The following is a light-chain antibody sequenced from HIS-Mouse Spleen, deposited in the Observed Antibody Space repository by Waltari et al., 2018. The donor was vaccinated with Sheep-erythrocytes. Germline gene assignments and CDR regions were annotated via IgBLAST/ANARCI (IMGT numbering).Light chain of an antibody. Sequence: QSALTQPRSVSGSPGQSVTISCTGTSSDVGGYNYVSWYQQHPGKAPKLMIYDASKRPSGVPDRVSGSKAGNTASLTISGLQAEDEADYYCCSYAGSYNHVFATGTKVTVL. V-gene: IGLV2-11*01. CDR1: SSDVGGYNY. CDR2: DAS. J-gene: IGLJ1*01. CDR3: CSYAGSYNHV.